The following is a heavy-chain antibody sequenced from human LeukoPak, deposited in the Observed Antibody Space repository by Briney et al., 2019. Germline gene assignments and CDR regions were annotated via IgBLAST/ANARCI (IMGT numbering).Heavy chain of an antibody. V-gene: IGHV1-69*05. J-gene: IGHJ6*03. D-gene: IGHD1-1*01. CDR2: IIPIFGTA. CDR3: ARAPKVPDYYYYYMDV. CDR1: GGTFSSYA. Sequence: SVKVSRKASGGTFSSYAISWVRQAPGQGLEWMGGIIPIFGTANYAQKFQGRVTITTDGSTSTAYMELSSLRSEDTAVYYCARAPKVPDYYYYYMDVWGKGTTVTVSS.